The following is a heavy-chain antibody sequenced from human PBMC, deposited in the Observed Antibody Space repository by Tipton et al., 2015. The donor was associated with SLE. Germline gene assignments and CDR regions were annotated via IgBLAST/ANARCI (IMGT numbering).Heavy chain of an antibody. CDR3: ARPEGVQGFAFDY. V-gene: IGHV3-7*01. J-gene: IGHJ4*02. D-gene: IGHD3-10*01. CDR1: GFTFSSYW. CDR2: IKQDGSEK. Sequence: SLRLSCAASGFTFSSYWMTWVRQAPRKGLEWVANIKQDGSEKYYVDSVKGRFTISRDNAKNSLYLQMNSLRAEDTAVYYCARPEGVQGFAFDYWCRGTLVTVSS.